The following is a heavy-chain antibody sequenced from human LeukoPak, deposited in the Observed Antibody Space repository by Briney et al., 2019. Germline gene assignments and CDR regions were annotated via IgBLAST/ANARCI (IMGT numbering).Heavy chain of an antibody. Sequence: GRSLRLSCAASGFTFSSYAMHWVRQAPGKGLEWVAVISYDGSNKYYADSVKGRFTISRDNSKNTLYLQMNSLRAEDTAVYYCAREGYDFWSDHRTQPDAFDIWGQGTMVTVSS. D-gene: IGHD3-3*01. CDR3: AREGYDFWSDHRTQPDAFDI. V-gene: IGHV3-30-3*01. CDR1: GFTFSSYA. CDR2: ISYDGSNK. J-gene: IGHJ3*02.